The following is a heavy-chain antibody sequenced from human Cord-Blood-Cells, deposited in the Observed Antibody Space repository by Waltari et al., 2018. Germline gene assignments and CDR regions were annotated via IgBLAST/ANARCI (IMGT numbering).Heavy chain of an antibody. D-gene: IGHD3-10*01. Sequence: QVQLVQSGAEVKKPGASVKVSCKASGYTFTGYYMHWVRPAPGQGLEWMGWINPNSGGTNYAQKFQGWVTMTRDTSISTAYMELSRLRSDDTAVYYCARAAITMVQGVISWFDPWGQGTLVTVSS. CDR2: INPNSGGT. CDR3: ARAAITMVQGVISWFDP. CDR1: GYTFTGYY. J-gene: IGHJ5*02. V-gene: IGHV1-2*04.